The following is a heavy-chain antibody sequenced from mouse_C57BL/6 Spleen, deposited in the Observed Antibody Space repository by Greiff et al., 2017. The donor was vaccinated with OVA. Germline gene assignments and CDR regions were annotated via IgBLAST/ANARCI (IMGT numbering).Heavy chain of an antibody. J-gene: IGHJ3*01. CDR1: GYTFTSYW. CDR2: IDPNSGGT. D-gene: IGHD4-1*01. V-gene: IGHV1-72*01. Sequence: QVQLKQPGAELVKPGASVKLSCKASGYTFTSYWMHWVKQRPGRGLEWIGRIDPNSGGTKYNEKFKSKATLTVDKPSSTAYMQLSSLTSEDSAVYYCARSGTNWDPFAYWGQGTLVTVSA. CDR3: ARSGTNWDPFAY.